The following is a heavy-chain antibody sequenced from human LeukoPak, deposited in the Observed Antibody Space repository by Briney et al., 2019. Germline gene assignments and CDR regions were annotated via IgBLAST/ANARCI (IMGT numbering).Heavy chain of an antibody. CDR2: INHSGST. Sequence: SETLSLTCAVYGGSFSGYYWSWIRQPPGKGLEWIGEINHSGSTNYNPSLKSRVTISVDTSKNQFSLKLSSVTAADTAVYYCAVERRLMVYAGGDYWGQGTLVTVSS. D-gene: IGHD2-8*01. V-gene: IGHV4-34*01. CDR1: GGSFSGYY. J-gene: IGHJ4*02. CDR3: AVERRLMVYAGGDY.